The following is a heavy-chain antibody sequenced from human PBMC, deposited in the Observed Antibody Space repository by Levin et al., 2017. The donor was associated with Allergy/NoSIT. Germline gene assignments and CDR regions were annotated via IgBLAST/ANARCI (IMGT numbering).Heavy chain of an antibody. CDR3: ARGSYRSSYCDY. J-gene: IGHJ4*02. D-gene: IGHD1-26*01. CDR1: WDSVSSNSAS. CDR2: TYYRSKWYH. Sequence: SQTLSLTCAISWDSVSSNSASWNWIRQSPSRGFEWLGRTYYRSKWYHDYAVSVKSRITINPDTSNIQFSLQLNYVTPEATAGYYCARGSYRSSYCDYWGQGTLVTVSS. V-gene: IGHV6-1*01.